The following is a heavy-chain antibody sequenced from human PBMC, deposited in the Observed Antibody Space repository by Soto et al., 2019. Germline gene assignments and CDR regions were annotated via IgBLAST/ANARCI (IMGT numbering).Heavy chain of an antibody. V-gene: IGHV1-18*01. CDR3: VRDLDGSGAYYTDF. Sequence: ASVKVSCKASGYTFPNYGITWVRQAPGQGLEWMGWISAYKTNIKYAQKFQGRVTLTTDTSTSTAYMELRSLRSDDTAIYYCVRDLDGSGAYYTDFWGKGTLVTVSS. J-gene: IGHJ4*02. CDR2: ISAYKTNI. D-gene: IGHD3-10*01. CDR1: GYTFPNYG.